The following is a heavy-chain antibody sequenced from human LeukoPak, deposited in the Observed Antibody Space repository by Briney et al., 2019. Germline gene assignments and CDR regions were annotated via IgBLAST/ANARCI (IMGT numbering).Heavy chain of an antibody. CDR1: GFTFSSHG. CDR2: IWYVGRHR. Sequence: GGSLRFSCVASGFTFSSHGMHWVRQAPGKGLEWVAVIWYVGRHRYYPASVKGRFTISRDNSKNTLFLQMDSLRVDDTAVYYCVRDNAAADGALDYWGQGSLVTVSS. J-gene: IGHJ4*02. V-gene: IGHV3-33*01. CDR3: VRDNAAADGALDY. D-gene: IGHD5-24*01.